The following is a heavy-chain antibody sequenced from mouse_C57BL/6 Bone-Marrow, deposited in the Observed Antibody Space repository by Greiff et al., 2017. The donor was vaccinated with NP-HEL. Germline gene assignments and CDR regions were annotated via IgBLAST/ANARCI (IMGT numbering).Heavy chain of an antibody. CDR3: ARGGVVGRVDY. V-gene: IGHV1-81*01. J-gene: IGHJ3*01. CDR1: GYTFTSYG. Sequence: VQLQQSGAELARPGASVKLSCKASGYTFTSYGISWVKQRTGQGLEWIGEIYPRSGNTYYNETFKGKATLTADKSSSTAYMELRSLTSEDSAVYVCARGGVVGRVDYWGRGKRVTVSA. D-gene: IGHD1-1*01. CDR2: IYPRSGNT.